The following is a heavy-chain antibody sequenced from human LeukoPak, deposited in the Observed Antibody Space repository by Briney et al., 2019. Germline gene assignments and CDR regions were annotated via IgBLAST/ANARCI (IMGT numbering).Heavy chain of an antibody. CDR2: ISAYNGNT. Sequence: ASVKVSCKASGYTFTSYGISWVRQAPGQGLEWMGWISAYNGNTNYAQKLQGRVTMTTDTSTSTAYMELRSLRSDDTAVYYCARDHVSARGSSWHNWFDPWGQGTLVTVCS. V-gene: IGHV1-18*01. CDR1: GYTFTSYG. J-gene: IGHJ5*02. D-gene: IGHD6-13*01. CDR3: ARDHVSARGSSWHNWFDP.